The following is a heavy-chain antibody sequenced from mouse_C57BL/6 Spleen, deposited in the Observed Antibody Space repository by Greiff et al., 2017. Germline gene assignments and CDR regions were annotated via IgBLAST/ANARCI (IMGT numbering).Heavy chain of an antibody. CDR3: TRSPSTYYSNHPFAD. J-gene: IGHJ3*01. Sequence: VQLQQSGAELVRPGASVTLSCKASGYTFTDYEMHWVKQTPVHGLEWIGAIDPETGGTAYNQKFQGKAILTADKSSSTAYMELRSLTSEDSAVYYCTRSPSTYYSNHPFADWGQGTLVTVSA. V-gene: IGHV1-15*01. CDR1: GYTFTDYE. D-gene: IGHD2-5*01. CDR2: IDPETGGT.